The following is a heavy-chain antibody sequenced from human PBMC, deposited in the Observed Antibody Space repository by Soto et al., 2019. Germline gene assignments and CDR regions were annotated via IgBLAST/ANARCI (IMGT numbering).Heavy chain of an antibody. CDR3: AISYDFWSGYYTADYYYYGMDV. V-gene: IGHV6-1*01. D-gene: IGHD3-3*01. CDR2: TYYRSKWYN. CDR1: GDSVSSNSAA. J-gene: IGHJ6*02. Sequence: SQTLSLTCAISGDSVSSNSAAWNWIRQSPSRGLEWLGRTYYRSKWYNDYEVSVKSRITINPDTSKNQFSLQLNSVTPVDMAVYYCAISYDFWSGYYTADYYYYGMDVWGQGTTVTVSS.